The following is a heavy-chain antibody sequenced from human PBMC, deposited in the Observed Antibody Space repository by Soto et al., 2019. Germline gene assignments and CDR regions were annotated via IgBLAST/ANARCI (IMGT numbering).Heavy chain of an antibody. J-gene: IGHJ4*02. CDR2: ISGSGGST. CDR1: GFAFISYA. Sequence: GGSLRLPCAASGFAFISYAMCWVRQAPGKGLEWVSAISGSGGSTYYADSVKGRFTISRDNSKNTLYLQMNSLRAEDTAVYYCAKGTGDKPIDYWGQGTLVTVSS. CDR3: AKGTGDKPIDY. D-gene: IGHD7-27*01. V-gene: IGHV3-23*01.